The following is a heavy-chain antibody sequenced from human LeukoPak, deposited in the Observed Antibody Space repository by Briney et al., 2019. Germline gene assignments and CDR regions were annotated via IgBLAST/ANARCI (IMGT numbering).Heavy chain of an antibody. CDR2: ISGSGGST. J-gene: IGHJ4*02. Sequence: GGSLRLSCAASGFTFSSYAMSWVRQAPGKGLEWVSAISGSGGSTYYANSVKGRFTISRDNSKNTLYLQMNSLRAEDTAVYYCAKIVRRNIVVVIATDYWGQGTLVTVSS. V-gene: IGHV3-23*01. CDR1: GFTFSSYA. CDR3: AKIVRRNIVVVIATDY. D-gene: IGHD2-21*01.